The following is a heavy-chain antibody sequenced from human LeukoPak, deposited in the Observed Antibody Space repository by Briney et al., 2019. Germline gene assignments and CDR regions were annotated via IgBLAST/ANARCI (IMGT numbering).Heavy chain of an antibody. CDR1: GFTFSSYA. D-gene: IGHD4-17*01. CDR3: AKQDDFGDYCLDY. CDR2: ISFDGSDE. J-gene: IGHJ4*02. Sequence: PGGSLRLSCAASGFTFSSYAMSWVRQAPGKGLEWVTGISFDGSDENYADSVKGRFTISRDNSKNTVYLQMNNLRVEDTAVYYCAKQDDFGDYCLDYWGQGTLVTVSS. V-gene: IGHV3-30*18.